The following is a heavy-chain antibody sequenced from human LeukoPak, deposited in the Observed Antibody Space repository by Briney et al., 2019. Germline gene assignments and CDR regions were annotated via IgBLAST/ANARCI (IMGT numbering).Heavy chain of an antibody. Sequence: PGGSLRLSCAASGFTFSGYPIHWVRQAPGKGLEWVAVISYDGSNKYYADSVKGRFTISRDNSKNTLYLQMNSLRAEDTAVYYCARNKQLDSLYYFDYWGQGTLVTVSS. CDR2: ISYDGSNK. J-gene: IGHJ4*02. V-gene: IGHV3-30-3*01. CDR1: GFTFSGYP. D-gene: IGHD6-6*01. CDR3: ARNKQLDSLYYFDY.